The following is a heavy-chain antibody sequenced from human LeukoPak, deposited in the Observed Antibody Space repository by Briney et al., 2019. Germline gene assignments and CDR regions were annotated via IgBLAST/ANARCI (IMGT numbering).Heavy chain of an antibody. CDR1: GFTFSSYA. D-gene: IGHD6-19*01. CDR3: ASEDANPGIAVAGTNNY. CDR2: ITSSGVNT. V-gene: IGHV3-23*01. J-gene: IGHJ4*02. Sequence: GGSLRLSCAASGFTFSSYAMSWVRQAPGKGLEWVSAITSSGVNTYYADSVKGRFTISRDVSINTLFLQMNSLRAEDTAVYYCASEDANPGIAVAGTNNYWGQGTLVTVSS.